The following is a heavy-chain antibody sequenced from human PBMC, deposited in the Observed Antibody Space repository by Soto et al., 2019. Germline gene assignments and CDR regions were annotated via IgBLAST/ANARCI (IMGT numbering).Heavy chain of an antibody. CDR3: ARVAEGVVRNNWFDP. Sequence: QVQLVQSGAEVKKPGASVKVSCKASGYTFTSYGISWVRQAPGQGLEWMGWISAYNGNTNYAQKLHSRVTMTKGTSKSTAYMERRSLRSDDTAVYYCARVAEGVVRNNWFDPWGQGTLVTVSS. CDR1: GYTFTSYG. D-gene: IGHD6-6*01. J-gene: IGHJ5*02. V-gene: IGHV1-18*01. CDR2: ISAYNGNT.